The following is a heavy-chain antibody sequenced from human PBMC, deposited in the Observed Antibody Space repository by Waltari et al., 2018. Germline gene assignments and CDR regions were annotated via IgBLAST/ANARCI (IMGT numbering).Heavy chain of an antibody. V-gene: IGHV1-69*13. CDR3: ARTTVTPNWFEP. J-gene: IGHJ5*02. CDR2: INPIIGTA. Sequence: QVQLVQSGAEVKKPGSSVKVSCKASGGTFSSYAISWARQAPGQGLGWMGGINPIIGTANYAQKFQGRVTITAEDSTSRAYRELRSLRSEDTAVYYCARTTVTPNWFEPWGQGTLVTVSS. D-gene: IGHD4-17*01. CDR1: GGTFSSYA.